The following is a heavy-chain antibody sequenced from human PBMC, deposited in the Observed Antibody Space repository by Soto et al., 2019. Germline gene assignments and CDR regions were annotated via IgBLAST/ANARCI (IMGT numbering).Heavy chain of an antibody. Sequence: GGSLRLSCAASGLTFSSYAMTWVRQAPGKGLEWVSGISNSGGGTYYADSVKGRFTISRDNSKNTLYLQMNSLRAEDTAVYYCAKPAVAGTAYYYYDYWGQGTLVTVSS. V-gene: IGHV3-23*01. CDR1: GLTFSSYA. J-gene: IGHJ4*02. CDR2: ISNSGGGT. CDR3: AKPAVAGTAYYYYDY. D-gene: IGHD6-19*01.